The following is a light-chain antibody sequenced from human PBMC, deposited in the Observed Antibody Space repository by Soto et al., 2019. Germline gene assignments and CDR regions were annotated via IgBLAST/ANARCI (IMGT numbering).Light chain of an antibody. Sequence: IQLTQSPSSLSASVGDRVTITCRASQGISNFLAWYQQKPGKAPKLLIYAASTLQSGVPSRFSGSGSGTDFTLTISCLQSEDFATYYCQQYYSYPMITFGQGTRLEIK. J-gene: IGKJ5*01. V-gene: IGKV1-9*01. CDR2: AAS. CDR1: QGISNF. CDR3: QQYYSYPMIT.